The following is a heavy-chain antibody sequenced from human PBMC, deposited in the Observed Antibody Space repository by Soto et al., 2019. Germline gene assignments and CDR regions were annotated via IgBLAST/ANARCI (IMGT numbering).Heavy chain of an antibody. D-gene: IGHD3-22*01. Sequence: LKISCKGSGYSFAGYWITWVRQKPGKGLEWMGRVDPSGSQTYYSPSFRGHVTISVTKSITTVFLQWSSLRASDTAMYYCARQIYDSDTGPNFQYYFDSWGQGTPVTVSS. CDR1: GYSFAGYW. V-gene: IGHV5-10-1*01. J-gene: IGHJ4*02. CDR3: ARQIYDSDTGPNFQYYFDS. CDR2: VDPSGSQT.